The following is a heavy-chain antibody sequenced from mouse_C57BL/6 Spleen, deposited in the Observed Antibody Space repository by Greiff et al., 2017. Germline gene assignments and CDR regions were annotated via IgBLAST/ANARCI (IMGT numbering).Heavy chain of an antibody. J-gene: IGHJ1*03. D-gene: IGHD1-1*01. CDR1: GYTFTSYW. V-gene: IGHV1-52*01. CDR2: IDPSDSET. Sequence: QVQLQQPGAELVRPGSSVKLSCKASGYTFTSYWMHWVKQRPIQGLEWIGNIDPSDSETHYNQKFKDKATLTVDKSSSTAYMQLSSLTSEDSAVYYCARLDYGSSYGYWYFDVWGTGTTVTVSS. CDR3: ARLDYGSSYGYWYFDV.